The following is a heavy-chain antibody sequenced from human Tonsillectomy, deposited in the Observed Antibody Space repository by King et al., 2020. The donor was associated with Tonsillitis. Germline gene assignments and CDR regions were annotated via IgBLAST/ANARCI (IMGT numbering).Heavy chain of an antibody. J-gene: IGHJ6*02. D-gene: IGHD2-15*01. CDR2: IIPIFGTS. V-gene: IGHV1-69*01. Sequence: QLVQSGAEVKKPGSSVKVSCKASGGTFSSYDITWVRQAPGQGLEWMGGIIPIFGTSNYAQKLQGRVTITADESTSTAYMERSSLRSEDTAVYYCARGGGSPHSGLAVWGQGTTVIVSS. CDR1: GGTFSSYD. CDR3: ARGGGSPHSGLAV.